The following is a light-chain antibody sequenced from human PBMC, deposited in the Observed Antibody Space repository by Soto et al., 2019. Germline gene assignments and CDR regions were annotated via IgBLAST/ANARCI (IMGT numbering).Light chain of an antibody. J-gene: IGKJ1*01. CDR1: QSLPHSNGYNY. CDR3: MQALQTPWT. V-gene: IGKV2-28*01. CDR2: WGS. Sequence: IVMSHSPLSLPVTAGVPASVSCRSSQSLPHSNGYNYLDWYLQKPGQSPELLIYWGSNRASGVPDRFSGSGSGTDFTLKISRVEAEDVGVYYCMQALQTPWTFGQGTKVDIK.